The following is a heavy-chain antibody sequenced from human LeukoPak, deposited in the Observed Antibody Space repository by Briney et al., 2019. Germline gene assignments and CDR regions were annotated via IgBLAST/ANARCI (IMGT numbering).Heavy chain of an antibody. Sequence: ASVTVSCKASGYTFTRDAMNWMRQAPGQGLEWVGWINTKTGNPTYGQGFTGRFVFSLDTSVSTAYLQINSLRSEDTAVYYCARGGGGGIVWGQGTTVTVSS. CDR3: ARGGGGGIV. D-gene: IGHD2-21*01. CDR1: GYTFTRDA. J-gene: IGHJ6*02. V-gene: IGHV7-4-1*02. CDR2: INTKTGNP.